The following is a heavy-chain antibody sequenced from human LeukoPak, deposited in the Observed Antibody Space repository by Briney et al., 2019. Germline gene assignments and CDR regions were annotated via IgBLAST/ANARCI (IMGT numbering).Heavy chain of an antibody. Sequence: SETLSLTCTVSGGSISRGGYHWSWIRQQPGKGLEWIGYIYYSGSTYYNPSLKSRVTISVDTSKNQFSLKLSSVTAADTAVYYCAREMVGRFFDSWGQGTLVTVSS. CDR2: IYYSGST. CDR1: GGSISRGGYH. J-gene: IGHJ4*02. CDR3: AREMVGRFFDS. V-gene: IGHV4-31*03. D-gene: IGHD2-8*01.